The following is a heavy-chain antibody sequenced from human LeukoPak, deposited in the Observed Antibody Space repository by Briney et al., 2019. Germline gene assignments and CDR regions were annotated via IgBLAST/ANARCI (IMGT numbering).Heavy chain of an antibody. V-gene: IGHV3-7*01. Sequence: GGSLRLSCAASGFTFCTYWMSWVRQAQGQGLEWVANIKQDGSEKYYVDSVKGRFTISRDNAKNSLYLQMNSLRAEDTAVYYCAKDSIGGDYFDYWGQGTLVTVSS. CDR2: IKQDGSEK. D-gene: IGHD3-10*01. J-gene: IGHJ4*02. CDR1: GFTFCTYW. CDR3: AKDSIGGDYFDY.